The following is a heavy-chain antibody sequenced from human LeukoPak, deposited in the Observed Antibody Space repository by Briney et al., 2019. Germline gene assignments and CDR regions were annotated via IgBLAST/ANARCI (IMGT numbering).Heavy chain of an antibody. J-gene: IGHJ4*02. V-gene: IGHV3-64*01. Sequence: GGSLRLSCAASGFTFSSNGMHWVRQAPGKGLEYVSAISSDGGRTYYANSVKGRFTISRDNSKNTLYLQMGSLRAEDMAVYYCARVRAGLYDSSGYFPDYWGQGTLVTVSS. CDR3: ARVRAGLYDSSGYFPDY. CDR2: ISSDGGRT. CDR1: GFTFSSNG. D-gene: IGHD3-22*01.